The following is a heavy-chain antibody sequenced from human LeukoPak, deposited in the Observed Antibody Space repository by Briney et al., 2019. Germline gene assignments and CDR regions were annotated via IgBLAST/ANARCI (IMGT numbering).Heavy chain of an antibody. V-gene: IGHV4-38-2*02. J-gene: IGHJ4*02. CDR2: IYHSGST. D-gene: IGHD3-10*01. CDR3: ARMRVRGVISNY. CDR1: GYSISSGYY. Sequence: SETLSLTCTVSGYSISSGYYWGWIRQPPGKGLEWIGSIYHSGSTYYNPSLKSRVTISVDTSKNQFSLKLSSVTAADTAVYYCARMRVRGVISNYWGQGTLVTVSS.